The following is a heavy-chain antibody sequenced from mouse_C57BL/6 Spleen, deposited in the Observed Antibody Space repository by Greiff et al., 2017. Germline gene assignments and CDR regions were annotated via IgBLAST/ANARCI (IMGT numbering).Heavy chain of an antibody. CDR1: GYAFSSSW. J-gene: IGHJ3*01. CDR2: IYPGDGDT. D-gene: IGHD2-2*01. Sequence: QVQLKQSGPELVKPGASVKISCKASGYAFSSSWMNWVKQRPGKGLEWIGRIYPGDGDTNYNGKFKGKATLTADKSSSTAYMQLSSLTSEDSAVYVCATYGYDVGTVAYGGQGTLVTVSA. V-gene: IGHV1-82*01. CDR3: ATYGYDVGTVAY.